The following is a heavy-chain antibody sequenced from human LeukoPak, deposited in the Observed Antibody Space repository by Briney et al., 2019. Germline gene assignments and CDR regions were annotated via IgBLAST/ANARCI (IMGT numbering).Heavy chain of an antibody. J-gene: IGHJ4*02. CDR3: ARSIAAAGLDY. CDR2: ISSSSSYI. V-gene: IGHV3-21*01. CDR1: GFTFSSYS. Sequence: GGSLRLSCAASGFTFSSYSMNWVRQAPGKGLEWVSSISSSSSYIYYADSVKGRFTMSRDNAKNSLHLQMNSLRAEDTAVYYCARSIAAAGLDYWGQGTLATVSS. D-gene: IGHD6-13*01.